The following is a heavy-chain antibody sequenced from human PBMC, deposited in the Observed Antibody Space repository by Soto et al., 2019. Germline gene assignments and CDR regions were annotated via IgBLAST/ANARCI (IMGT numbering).Heavy chain of an antibody. CDR3: ARALGAYVLPTNWFYT. CDR1: GYTFTGYY. D-gene: IGHD2-21*01. V-gene: IGHV1-2*04. CDR2: INPNTGGT. J-gene: IGHJ5*02. Sequence: ASVKVSCKASGYTFTGYYMHWVRRAPGQGLEWLGWINPNTGGTNYAQKFQGSVTMTRDTSISTAYMELNRLTSDDTAVYYCARALGAYVLPTNWFYTWGQGTLVTVSS.